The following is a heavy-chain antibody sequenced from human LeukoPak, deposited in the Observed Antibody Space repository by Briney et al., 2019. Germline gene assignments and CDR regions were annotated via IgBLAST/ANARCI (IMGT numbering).Heavy chain of an antibody. V-gene: IGHV1-69*06. CDR2: IIPIFGTA. J-gene: IGHJ4*02. CDR3: ARLGYSYGDY. Sequence: GASVKVSCKASGGTFSSYAISWVRQAPGQGLEWMGGIIPIFGTANYAQKFQGRVTITAEKSTSTAYMELSSLRSEDTAVYYCARLGYSYGDYWGQGTLVTVSS. D-gene: IGHD5-18*01. CDR1: GGTFSSYA.